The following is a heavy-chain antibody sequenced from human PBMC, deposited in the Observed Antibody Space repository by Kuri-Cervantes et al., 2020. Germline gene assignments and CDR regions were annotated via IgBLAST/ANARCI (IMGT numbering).Heavy chain of an antibody. CDR3: VSGQSPDY. CDR2: ISSSSSYI. Sequence: LSLTCAASGFTFSSYSMNWVRQAPGKGLEWVSSISSSSSYIYYADSVKGRFTISRDNAKNSLYLQMNSLRAEDTAVYYCVSGQSPDYWGRGTQVTVSS. V-gene: IGHV3-21*01. CDR1: GFTFSSYS. J-gene: IGHJ4*02. D-gene: IGHD1-26*01.